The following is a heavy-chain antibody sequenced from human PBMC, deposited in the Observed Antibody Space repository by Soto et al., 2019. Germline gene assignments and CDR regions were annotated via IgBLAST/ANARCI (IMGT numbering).Heavy chain of an antibody. Sequence: QVPVKESGPVLVKPTETLTLTCTVSAFSLSNAALGVSWIRQPPGKALEWLAHIFSNDEKSYSTSLKSRLAISKDTAKSQVVLTMTNMDPVDTATYYWASTDTTSWNWFDTWGQGTLVTVSS. CDR2: IFSNDEK. CDR1: AFSLSNAALG. J-gene: IGHJ5*02. V-gene: IGHV2-26*04. CDR3: ASTDTTSWNWFDT. D-gene: IGHD6-13*01.